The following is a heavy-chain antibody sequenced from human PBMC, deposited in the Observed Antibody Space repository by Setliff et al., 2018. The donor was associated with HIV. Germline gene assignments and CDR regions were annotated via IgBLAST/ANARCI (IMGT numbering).Heavy chain of an antibody. CDR3: ARDPPGYGDSNDF. CDR2: IYYTGST. J-gene: IGHJ4*02. V-gene: IGHV4-59*01. D-gene: IGHD4-17*01. Sequence: SETLSLTCTVSDGSFSSYYWSWIRQPPGKGLEWIGYIYYTGSTNYIPSLKSRVTMSIDTSKNQFSLNLHSVTAADTAVYYCARDPPGYGDSNDFWGQGTLVTVSS. CDR1: DGSFSSYY.